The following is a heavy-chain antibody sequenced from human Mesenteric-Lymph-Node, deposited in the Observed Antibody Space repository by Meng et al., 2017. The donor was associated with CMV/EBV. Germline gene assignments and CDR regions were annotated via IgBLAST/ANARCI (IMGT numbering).Heavy chain of an antibody. J-gene: IGHJ3*02. CDR1: GGSVSSGSYY. V-gene: IGHV4-61*01. CDR2: IYYSGST. CDR3: ASLTYYYGSGSPLGAFDI. D-gene: IGHD3-10*01. Sequence: SETLSLTCTVSGGSVSSGSYYWSWIRQPPGKGLEWIGYIYYSGSTNYNPSLKSRVTISVDTSKNQFSLKLSSVTAADTAVYYCASLTYYYGSGSPLGAFDIWGQGTMVTVSS.